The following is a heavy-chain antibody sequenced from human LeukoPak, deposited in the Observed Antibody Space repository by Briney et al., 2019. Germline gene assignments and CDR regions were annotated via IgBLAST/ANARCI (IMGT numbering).Heavy chain of an antibody. CDR1: GFTFSSYD. V-gene: IGHV3-48*02. CDR3: ARVLGLALDY. Sequence: GGSLRLSCAASGFTFSSYDMNWVRQAPGKGLEWVSYISPSRGTIYYADSVKGRFTISRDSARNLLYLQMNSLRDEDTAVYYCARVLGLALDYWGQGTLLTVSS. D-gene: IGHD5-18*01. CDR2: ISPSRGTI. J-gene: IGHJ4*02.